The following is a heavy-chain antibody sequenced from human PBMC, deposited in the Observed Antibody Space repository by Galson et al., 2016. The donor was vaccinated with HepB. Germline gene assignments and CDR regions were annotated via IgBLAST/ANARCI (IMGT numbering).Heavy chain of an antibody. CDR2: ISSSGTYT. CDR3: ARDRRGSGWYIDY. Sequence: SLRLSCAASGFTFSYNCIHWVRQAPGKGLEWVSYISSSGTYTYYADSVKGRFTISRDNARNSVYLQMNSLRAEDTAVYYCARDRRGSGWYIDYWGQGTLVTVSS. CDR1: GFTFSYNC. D-gene: IGHD6-19*01. J-gene: IGHJ4*02. V-gene: IGHV3-21*05.